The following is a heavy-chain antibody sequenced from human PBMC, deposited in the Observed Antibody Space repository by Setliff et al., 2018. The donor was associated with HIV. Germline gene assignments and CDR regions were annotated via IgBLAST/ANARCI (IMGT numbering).Heavy chain of an antibody. CDR1: GDSTSNSY. J-gene: IGHJ6*03. V-gene: IGHV4-4*07. CDR2: LHASGNT. CDR3: ARDVLKSNYLGYYYYLDV. Sequence: PSETLSLTCSVSGDSTSNSYWSWIRQPAEKGLEWIGRLHASGNTNYNPSLKSRVTMSIDTSKNQLSLRLTSVTAADTAVYYCARDVLKSNYLGYYYYLDVWGKGTTVTVS. D-gene: IGHD3-9*01.